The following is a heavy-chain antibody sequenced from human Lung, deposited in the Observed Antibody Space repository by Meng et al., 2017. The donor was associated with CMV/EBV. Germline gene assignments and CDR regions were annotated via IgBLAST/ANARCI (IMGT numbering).Heavy chain of an antibody. CDR1: GITLSTYS. CDR3: ARVRQGVADHYFDY. V-gene: IGHV3-21*01. D-gene: IGHD2-21*01. Sequence: GESLKISCAASGITLSTYSMSWVRQAPGKGLEWVSSISRSGSYEYYADSVKGRFAISRDNAKNSLYLQMNSLRVEDTAVYYCARVRQGVADHYFDYWGQG. CDR2: ISRSGSYE. J-gene: IGHJ4*02.